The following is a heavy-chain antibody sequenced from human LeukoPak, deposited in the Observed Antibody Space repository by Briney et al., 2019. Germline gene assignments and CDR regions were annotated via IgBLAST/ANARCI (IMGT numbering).Heavy chain of an antibody. J-gene: IGHJ4*02. Sequence: ASVKVSCKASEYTFTSYDINWVRQATGQGLEWMGWMNPNSGNTGYAQKFQGRVTMTRNTSISTAYMELSSLRSEDTAVYYCARTQKYAATLFYWGQGTLVTVSS. CDR1: EYTFTSYD. CDR3: ARTQKYAATLFY. V-gene: IGHV1-8*01. CDR2: MNPNSGNT.